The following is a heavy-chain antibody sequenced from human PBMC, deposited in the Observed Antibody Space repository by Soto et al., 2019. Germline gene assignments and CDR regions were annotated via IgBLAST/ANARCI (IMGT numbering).Heavy chain of an antibody. J-gene: IGHJ4*02. CDR1: GFIFSNDV. CDR2: ISDSGGTS. Sequence: EVQLVDSGGGLVQPGGSLRLSCAASGFIFSNDVMSWVRQAPGKGLEWVSSISDSGGTSYYADSVKGRFTISRDNSKNTLYLQMNSLRAEDTAIYYCAKRPRAILTFDDWGQGTLVTVSS. V-gene: IGHV3-23*04. D-gene: IGHD3-9*01. CDR3: AKRPRAILTFDD.